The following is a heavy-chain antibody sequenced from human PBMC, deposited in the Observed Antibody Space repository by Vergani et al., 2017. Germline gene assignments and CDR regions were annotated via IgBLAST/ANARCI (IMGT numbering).Heavy chain of an antibody. D-gene: IGHD3-22*01. Sequence: EVQLVQSGAEVKKPGESLKISCKGSGYSFTSYWIGWVRQMPGKGLEWMGIIYPGDSDTRYSPSFQAQVTSSADKSIGTAYLQWSGLKASDTAMYYCARLVSGWLPEGYMDVWGKGTTVTVSS. CDR3: ARLVSGWLPEGYMDV. CDR2: IYPGDSDT. J-gene: IGHJ6*03. V-gene: IGHV5-51*03. CDR1: GYSFTSYW.